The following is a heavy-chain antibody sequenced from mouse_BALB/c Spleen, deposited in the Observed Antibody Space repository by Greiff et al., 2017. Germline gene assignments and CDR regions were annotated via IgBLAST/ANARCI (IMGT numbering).Heavy chain of an antibody. J-gene: IGHJ2*01. CDR3: ARSSGYFFFDY. CDR1: GYTFTSYW. V-gene: IGHV1-87*01. Sequence: QVQLKQSGAELSRPVASVKLSCKASGYTFTSYWMQWVKQRPGQGLEWIGAIYPGDGDTRYTQKFKGKATLTADKSSSTAYMQLSSLASEDSAVYYCARSSGYFFFDYWGQGTTLTVSS. D-gene: IGHD2-3*01. CDR2: IYPGDGDT.